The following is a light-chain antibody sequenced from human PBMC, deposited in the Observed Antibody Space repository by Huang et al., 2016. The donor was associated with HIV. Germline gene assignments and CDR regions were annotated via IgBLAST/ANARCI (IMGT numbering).Light chain of an antibody. V-gene: IGKV3-15*01. Sequence: DTVMMQTPATLSVSPGARATLSCRASQRVGSKLAWFPQKPGQAPRLLIHGASTRATGIPARFSGSGSGTEFTLTISSLQSEDFAVYYCQQYNNWPYTFGQGTKLEIK. J-gene: IGKJ2*01. CDR2: GAS. CDR1: QRVGSK. CDR3: QQYNNWPYT.